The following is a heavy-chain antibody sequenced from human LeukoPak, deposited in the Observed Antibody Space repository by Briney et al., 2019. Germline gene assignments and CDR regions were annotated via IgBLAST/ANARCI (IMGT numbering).Heavy chain of an antibody. Sequence: SETLSLTCAVSGGSISSSNWWGWVRQPPGEGLEWIGEIYHSWRTNYNPSLKSRVTISVDKSKNQFSLKLRSVTAAHTAVYYCARMYTANWFDPWGQGTLVTVSS. CDR3: ARMYTANWFDP. CDR1: GGSISSSNW. CDR2: IYHSWRT. D-gene: IGHD1-1*01. V-gene: IGHV4-4*02. J-gene: IGHJ5*02.